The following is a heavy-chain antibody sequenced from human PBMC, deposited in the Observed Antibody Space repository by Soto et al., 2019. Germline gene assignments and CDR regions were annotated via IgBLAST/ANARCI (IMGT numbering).Heavy chain of an antibody. CDR1: GFTIYNSV. Sequence: QPXGSLGLSCAASGFTIYNSVTHGIRQAPGKGLDWVSLISWDGGTTYYADSVKGRFTISRDNSKNSLYLQMNSLRVEDTALYYCAKDIAAAGKSSLDYWGQGNLLT. CDR2: ISWDGGTT. D-gene: IGHD6-13*01. CDR3: AKDIAAAGKSSLDY. V-gene: IGHV3-43D*04. J-gene: IGHJ4*02.